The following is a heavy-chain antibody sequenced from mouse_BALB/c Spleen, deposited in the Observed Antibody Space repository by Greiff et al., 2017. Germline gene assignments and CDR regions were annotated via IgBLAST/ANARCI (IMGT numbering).Heavy chain of an antibody. Sequence: QVQLQQPGAELVKPGASVKLSCKASGYTFTSYYMYWVKQRPGQGLEWIGGINPSNGGTNFNENFKSKATLTVDKSSSTAYMQLSSLTSEDSAVYYCTRRGELGRKGAWFAYWGQGTLVTVSA. CDR2: INPSNGGT. V-gene: IGHV1S81*02. CDR3: TRRGELGRKGAWFAY. J-gene: IGHJ3*01. CDR1: GYTFTSYY. D-gene: IGHD4-1*01.